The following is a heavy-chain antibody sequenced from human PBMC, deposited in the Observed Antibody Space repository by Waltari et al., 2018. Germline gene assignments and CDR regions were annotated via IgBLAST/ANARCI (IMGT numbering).Heavy chain of an antibody. CDR2: IIPILGIA. CDR1: GGTFSSYT. D-gene: IGHD3-10*01. J-gene: IGHJ4*02. Sequence: QVQLVQSGAEVKQPGSSVKVSCKASGGTFSSYTISWVRQAPGQGLEWMGRIIPILGIANDAQKVQGRVTITADKSTSTAYMELSSLRSEDTAVYYCARVGYYYGSGYYDYWGQGTLVTVSS. V-gene: IGHV1-69*04. CDR3: ARVGYYYGSGYYDY.